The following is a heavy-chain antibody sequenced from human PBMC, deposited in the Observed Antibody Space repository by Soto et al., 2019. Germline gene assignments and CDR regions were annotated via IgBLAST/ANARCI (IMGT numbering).Heavy chain of an antibody. CDR3: ARGTARSYTVMVYFDY. CDR2: LYYSGST. J-gene: IGHJ4*02. Sequence: SETLSLTCTVSGGSISSGGYYWSWIRQHPGKGLEWIGYLYYSGSTYYNPSLKSRVTISVDTSKNQFSLKLSSVTAADTAVYYCARGTARSYTVMVYFDYWGQGTLVTVS. D-gene: IGHD5-18*01. V-gene: IGHV4-31*03. CDR1: GGSISSGGYY.